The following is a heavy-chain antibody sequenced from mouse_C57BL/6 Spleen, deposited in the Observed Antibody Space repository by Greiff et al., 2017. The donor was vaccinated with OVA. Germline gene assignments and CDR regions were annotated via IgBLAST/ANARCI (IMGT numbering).Heavy chain of an antibody. Sequence: QVQLKESGAELARPGASVKLSCKASGYTFTSYGISWVKQSTGQGLEWIGEIYPRSGNTYYNEKFKGKATLTADKSSSTAYMELRSLTSEDSAVYFCARFSPGGNLDMDYWGQGTSVTVSS. CDR2: IYPRSGNT. V-gene: IGHV1-81*01. CDR1: GYTFTSYG. D-gene: IGHD2-1*01. CDR3: ARFSPGGNLDMDY. J-gene: IGHJ4*01.